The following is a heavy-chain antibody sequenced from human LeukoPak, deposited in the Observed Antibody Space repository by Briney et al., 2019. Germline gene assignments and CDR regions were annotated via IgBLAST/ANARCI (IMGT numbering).Heavy chain of an antibody. D-gene: IGHD6-13*01. CDR3: ARVVAAGTDY. V-gene: IGHV1-69*04. CDR1: GGTFSSYA. Sequence: GSSVEVSCKASGGTFSSYAISWVRQAPGQRLEWMGRIIPILGIANYAQKFQGRVTITADKSTSTAYMELSSLRSEDTAVYYCARVVAAGTDYWGQGTLVTVPS. J-gene: IGHJ4*02. CDR2: IIPILGIA.